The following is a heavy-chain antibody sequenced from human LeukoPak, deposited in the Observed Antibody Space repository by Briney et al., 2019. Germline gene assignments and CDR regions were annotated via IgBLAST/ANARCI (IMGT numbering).Heavy chain of an antibody. D-gene: IGHD1-1*01. Sequence: PSETLSLTCTVSGGSISSYYWSWIRQPPGKGLEWIGYIYYSGSTNYSPSLKSRVTISVDTSKNQFSLKPSSVTAADTAVYYCARGFFWNDAYYYYGMDVWGQGTTVTVSS. V-gene: IGHV4-59*01. CDR2: IYYSGST. CDR3: ARGFFWNDAYYYYGMDV. CDR1: GGSISSYY. J-gene: IGHJ6*02.